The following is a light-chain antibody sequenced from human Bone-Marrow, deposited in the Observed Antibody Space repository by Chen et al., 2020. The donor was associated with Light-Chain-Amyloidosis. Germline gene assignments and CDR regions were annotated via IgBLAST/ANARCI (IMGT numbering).Light chain of an antibody. V-gene: IGLV3-25*03. CDR2: RDT. CDR3: QSADSSGTYEVI. J-gene: IGLJ2*01. CDR1: DLPTEY. Sequence: SYELTQPPSVSVSPGQTARITCSGDDLPTEYAYWYQQKPGQAPVLVIHRDTERPSGSSERFSGSSSWTTATLTISGVQAEDEADYHCQSADSSGTYEVIFGGGTKLTVL.